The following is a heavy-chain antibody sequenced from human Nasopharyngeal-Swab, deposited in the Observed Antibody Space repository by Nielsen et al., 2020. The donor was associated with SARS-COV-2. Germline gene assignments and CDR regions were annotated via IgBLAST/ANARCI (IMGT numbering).Heavy chain of an antibody. CDR3: ARGRPYYDFWSGQTYYFDY. CDR2: INHSGST. J-gene: IGHJ4*02. CDR1: GGSFSGYY. Sequence: SETLSLTCAVYGGSFSGYYWSWIRQPPGKGLEWIGEINHSGSTNYNPSLKSRVTISVDTSKNQFSLKLSSVTAADTAVYYCARGRPYYDFWSGQTYYFDYWGQGTLVTVFS. D-gene: IGHD3-3*01. V-gene: IGHV4-34*01.